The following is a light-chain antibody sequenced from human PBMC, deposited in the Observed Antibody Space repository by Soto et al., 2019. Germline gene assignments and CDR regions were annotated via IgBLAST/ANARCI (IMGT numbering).Light chain of an antibody. Sequence: EIVMTQSPATLSVSPGERVTLSCRASQTLANYLAWYQQRPGQAPRLLIYDASNRATGIPARFSGSGSGTDFTLTISRLEPEDFAVYYCQQYGSSGTFGQGTKVDIK. CDR2: DAS. CDR3: QQYGSSGT. J-gene: IGKJ1*01. CDR1: QTLANY. V-gene: IGKV3-20*01.